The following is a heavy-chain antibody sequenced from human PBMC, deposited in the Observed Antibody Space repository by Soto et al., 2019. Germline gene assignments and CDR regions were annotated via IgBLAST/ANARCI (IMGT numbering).Heavy chain of an antibody. V-gene: IGHV1-69*02. D-gene: IGHD3-10*01. Sequence: QVQLVQSGAEVKKPGSSVKVSCKASGGTFSSYTISWVRQDPGQGLEWMGRIIPILGIANYAQKFQGRDTITADKSTMTAYMELRSMRYEATAVYYCARSAVGSEGRETMVRRVISGPADYWGEGTMVTVS. CDR3: ARSAVGSEGRETMVRRVISGPADY. CDR2: IIPILGIA. J-gene: IGHJ4*02. CDR1: GGTFSSYT.